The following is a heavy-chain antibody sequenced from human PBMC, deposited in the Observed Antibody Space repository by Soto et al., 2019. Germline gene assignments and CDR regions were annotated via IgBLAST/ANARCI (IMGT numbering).Heavy chain of an antibody. V-gene: IGHV1-2*02. CDR3: ARAESWHQLVVDY. CDR1: GYIFTGYY. CDR2: INPNSGDT. D-gene: IGHD6-13*01. J-gene: IGHJ4*02. Sequence: ASVKVSCKASGYIFTGYYIHWVRQAPGQGLELMGWINPNSGDTNYAQKFQGRVTMTRDTSISTAYMELSRLRSDDTAMYYCARAESWHQLVVDYWGQGTLVTVSS.